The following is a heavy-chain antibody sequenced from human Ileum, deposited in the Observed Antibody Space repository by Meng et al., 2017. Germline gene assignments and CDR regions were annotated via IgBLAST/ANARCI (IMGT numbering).Heavy chain of an antibody. CDR3: ASDY. V-gene: IGHV3-21*01. CDR1: GFTFSSYS. Sequence: EVQLVGPGGCLVKPGGSVRLSCAASGFTFSSYSMNWVRQAPGKGLEWVSSISSTSGYIYYADSVKGRFTISRDNAKNSLYLQMNSLRAEDTAVYYCASDYWGQGTLVTVSS. J-gene: IGHJ4*02. CDR2: ISSTSGYI.